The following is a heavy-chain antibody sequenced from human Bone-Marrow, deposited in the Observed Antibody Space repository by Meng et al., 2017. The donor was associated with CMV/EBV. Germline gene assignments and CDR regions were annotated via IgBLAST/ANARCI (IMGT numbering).Heavy chain of an antibody. CDR2: IYYSGST. V-gene: IGHV4-39*07. CDR3: ARGGNVYGTRSVTTYYYYGMDV. D-gene: IGHD4-11*01. J-gene: IGHJ6*02. CDR1: GGSISSSSYY. Sequence: SETLSPTCTVSGGSISSSSYYWGWIRQPPGKGLEWIGSIYYSGSTYYNPSLKSRVTISVDTSKNQFSLKLSSVTAADTAVYYCARGGNVYGTRSVTTYYYYGMDVWGQGTTVTVSS.